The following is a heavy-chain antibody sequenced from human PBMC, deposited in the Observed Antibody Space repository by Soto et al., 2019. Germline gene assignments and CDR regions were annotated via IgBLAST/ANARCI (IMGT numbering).Heavy chain of an antibody. J-gene: IGHJ4*02. CDR1: GRTFSSYA. CDR2: IIPIFGTA. V-gene: IGHV1-69*13. D-gene: IGHD6-13*01. CDR3: ARDAAAAGSPYFH. Sequence: GASVQVSCKASGRTFSSYAISWVRQAPGQGLEWMGGIIPIFGTANYAQKFQGRVTITADESTSTAYMELSSLRSEDTAVYYCARDAAAAGSPYFHWGQGTLVTV.